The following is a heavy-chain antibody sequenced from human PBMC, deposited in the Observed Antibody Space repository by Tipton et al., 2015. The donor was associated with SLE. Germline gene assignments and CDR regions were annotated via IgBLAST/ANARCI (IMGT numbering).Heavy chain of an antibody. Sequence: TLSLTCTVSGDSIGSSDSYWSWLRQHPGKGLEWIGYIYHTRSTYYNPSLKSRVLISIDTSKSQFSLRVRSVTAADTAVYYCARGGGSYYDYWGQGTLVTVSS. CDR3: ARGGGSYYDY. CDR1: GDSIGSSDSY. V-gene: IGHV4-30-4*01. CDR2: IYHTRST. J-gene: IGHJ4*02. D-gene: IGHD1-26*01.